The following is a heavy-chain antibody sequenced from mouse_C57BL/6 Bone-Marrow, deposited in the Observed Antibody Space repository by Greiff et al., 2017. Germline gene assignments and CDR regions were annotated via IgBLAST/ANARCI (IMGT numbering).Heavy chain of an antibody. CDR1: GYTFTSYW. J-gene: IGHJ2*01. D-gene: IGHD1-1*01. V-gene: IGHV1-52*01. CDR3: ATTIYYYGSSLFDY. CDR2: IDPSDSET. Sequence: QVHVKQPGAELVRPGSSVKLSCKASGYTFTSYWMHWVKQRPIQGLEWIGNIDPSDSETHYNQKFKDKATLTVDKSSSTAYMQLSSLTSEDSAGYYCATTIYYYGSSLFDYWGQGTTLTVSS.